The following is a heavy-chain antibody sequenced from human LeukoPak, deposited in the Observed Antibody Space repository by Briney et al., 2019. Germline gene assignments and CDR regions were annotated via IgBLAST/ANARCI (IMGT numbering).Heavy chain of an antibody. CDR1: GGSISSSSYY. Sequence: SETLSLTCTVSGGSISSSSYYWGWIRQPPGKGLEWIGSIYYSGSTYYNPSLKSRVTISVDTSKNQFSLKLSSVTAADTAVYYCARDYYDSSGYYPFDYWGQGTLVTVSS. V-gene: IGHV4-39*07. D-gene: IGHD3-22*01. J-gene: IGHJ4*02. CDR2: IYYSGST. CDR3: ARDYYDSSGYYPFDY.